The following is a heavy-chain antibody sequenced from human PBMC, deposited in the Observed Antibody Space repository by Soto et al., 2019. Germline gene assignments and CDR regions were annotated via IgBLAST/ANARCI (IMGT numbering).Heavy chain of an antibody. V-gene: IGHV3-48*01. CDR3: ARDKAGVWHMGWFDP. CDR2: ISSSSSTI. J-gene: IGHJ5*02. Sequence: GGSLRLSCAASGFTFSSYSMNWVRQAPGKGLEWVSYISSSSSTIYYADSVKGRFTISRDNAKNSLYLQMNSLRAEDTAVYYCARDKAGVWHMGWFDPWGQGTLVTVSS. CDR1: GFTFSSYS. D-gene: IGHD6-13*01.